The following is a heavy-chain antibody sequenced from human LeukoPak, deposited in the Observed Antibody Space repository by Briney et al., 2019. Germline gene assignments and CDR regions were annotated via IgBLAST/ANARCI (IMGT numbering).Heavy chain of an antibody. CDR2: INPSGGST. D-gene: IGHD3-22*01. V-gene: IGHV1-46*01. Sequence: ASVKVSCKASGYTFTSYHMHWVRQAPGQGLEWMGIINPSGGSTNYAQNFQGRVTMTRDMSTSTVYMELSSLRSEDTAVYYCATSLYNSGYDYWGQGTLVTVSS. CDR3: ATSLYNSGYDY. J-gene: IGHJ4*02. CDR1: GYTFTSYH.